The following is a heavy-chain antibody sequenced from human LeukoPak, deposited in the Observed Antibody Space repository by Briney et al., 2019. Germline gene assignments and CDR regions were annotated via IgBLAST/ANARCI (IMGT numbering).Heavy chain of an antibody. CDR3: LGWLPRMDV. CDR1: GFSFSSFW. J-gene: IGHJ6*02. Sequence: PGGSLRLSCAASGFSFSSFWMTWVRQTPGRGLEWVANIKQDGSEIYYVDSLKGRFIISRDNAKNSLYLQMNSLRAEDTAVYYCLGWLPRMDVWGQGTTVTVSS. CDR2: IKQDGSEI. V-gene: IGHV3-7*02. D-gene: IGHD4-23*01.